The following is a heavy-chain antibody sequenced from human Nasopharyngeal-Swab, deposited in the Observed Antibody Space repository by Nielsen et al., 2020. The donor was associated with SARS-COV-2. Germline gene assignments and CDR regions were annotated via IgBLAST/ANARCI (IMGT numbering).Heavy chain of an antibody. CDR2: IYPGDSDT. D-gene: IGHD6-19*01. CDR3: ARLRGGNSSGWPDAFDI. Sequence: GESLKISCKGSGYSFTGYWIGWVRQMPGKGLEWMGIIYPGDSDTRYSPSFQGQVTISADKSISTAYLQWSSLKASDTAMYYCARLRGGNSSGWPDAFDIWGQGTMVTVSS. V-gene: IGHV5-51*01. CDR1: GYSFTGYW. J-gene: IGHJ3*02.